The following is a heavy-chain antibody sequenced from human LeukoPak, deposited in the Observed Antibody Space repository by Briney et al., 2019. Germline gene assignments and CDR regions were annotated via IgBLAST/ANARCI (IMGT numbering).Heavy chain of an antibody. CDR2: INHSGNT. V-gene: IGHV4-34*01. CDR1: GGSFSGYY. J-gene: IGHJ4*02. CDR3: ARVGGGWSLDY. D-gene: IGHD6-19*01. Sequence: PSETLSLTCAVYGGSFSGYYWSWIRQPPGKGLEWIGEINHSGNTNYNPSLKSRVTISVDTSKNQFFLKLSSVTAADTAVYYCARVGGGWSLDYWGQGTLVTVSS.